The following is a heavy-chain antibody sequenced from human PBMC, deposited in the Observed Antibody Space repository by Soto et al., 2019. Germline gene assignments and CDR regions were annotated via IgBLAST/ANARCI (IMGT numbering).Heavy chain of an antibody. CDR1: GGSISSSSYY. Sequence: QLQLQESGPGLVKPSETLSLTCTVSGGSISSSSYYWGWIRQPPGKGLEWIGSIYYSGSTYYNPSLKSRVTISGETSKNQFSLKLKSVTATDTAVYYCGRAGDIAAFDYWGQGTLVTVSS. CDR2: IYYSGST. V-gene: IGHV4-39*01. J-gene: IGHJ4*02. CDR3: GRAGDIAAFDY. D-gene: IGHD6-6*01.